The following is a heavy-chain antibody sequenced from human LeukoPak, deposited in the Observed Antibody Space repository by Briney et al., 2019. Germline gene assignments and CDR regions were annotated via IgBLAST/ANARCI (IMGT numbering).Heavy chain of an antibody. Sequence: GGSLRLSCAASGLTVSSHSMNWVRQAPGKGLEWISHIRSSSSTSTTYYADSVKGRFTISRDNAKNSLYLQMNSLRAEDTALYYCAKDGRGSGSYIEYYFDYWGQGTLVTVSS. CDR1: GLTVSSHS. V-gene: IGHV3-48*04. D-gene: IGHD3-10*01. J-gene: IGHJ4*02. CDR2: IRSSSSTSTT. CDR3: AKDGRGSGSYIEYYFDY.